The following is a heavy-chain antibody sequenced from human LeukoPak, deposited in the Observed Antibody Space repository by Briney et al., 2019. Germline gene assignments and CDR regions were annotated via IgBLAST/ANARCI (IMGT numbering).Heavy chain of an antibody. CDR2: IYYSGST. J-gene: IGHJ4*02. D-gene: IGHD6-19*01. V-gene: IGHV4-59*01. Sequence: PSETLSLTCTVSGGSISSYYWSWIRQPPWKGLEWIGYIYYSGSTNYNPSLKSRVTISVDTSKNQISLKLSSVTAADTAVYYCARATRSSGWDYWGQGTLVTVSS. CDR3: ARATRSSGWDY. CDR1: GGSISSYY.